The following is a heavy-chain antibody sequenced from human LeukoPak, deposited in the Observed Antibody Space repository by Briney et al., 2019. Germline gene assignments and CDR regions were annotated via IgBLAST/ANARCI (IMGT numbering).Heavy chain of an antibody. Sequence: GGSLRLSCAASGFTFEDYAMHWVGQAPGKGLEWVSLISGDGSSKYFADSVKGRFTISRYNSKNSLSLQMNSLRTEDTALYYCAKVYRYYDSSCQHWGQGTLVTVSS. V-gene: IGHV3-43*02. D-gene: IGHD3-22*01. CDR2: ISGDGSSK. CDR3: AKVYRYYDSSCQH. J-gene: IGHJ1*01. CDR1: GFTFEDYA.